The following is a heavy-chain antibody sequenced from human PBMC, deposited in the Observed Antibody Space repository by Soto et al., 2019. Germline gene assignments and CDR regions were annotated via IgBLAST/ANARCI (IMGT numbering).Heavy chain of an antibody. CDR1: GGTFSSYA. CDR2: IIPIFGTA. V-gene: IGHV1-69*13. CDR3: ARGNIGVATREIDWFDP. J-gene: IGHJ5*02. D-gene: IGHD6-13*01. Sequence: ASVKVSCKASGGTFSSYAISWVRQAPGQGLEWMGGIIPIFGTANYAQKFQGRVTITADESTSTAYMELSSLRSEDTAVYYCARGNIGVATREIDWFDPWGQGTLVTVSS.